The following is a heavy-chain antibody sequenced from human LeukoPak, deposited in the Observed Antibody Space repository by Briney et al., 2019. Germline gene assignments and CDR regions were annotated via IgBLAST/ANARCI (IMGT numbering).Heavy chain of an antibody. D-gene: IGHD5/OR15-5a*01. V-gene: IGHV4-31*03. CDR2: IYYSGGT. CDR1: GGSISSGGYY. Sequence: SETLSLTCTVSGGSISSGGYYWSWIRQHPGKGLEWIGYIYYSGGTYYNPSLKSRVTISVDTSKNQFSLKLSSVTAADTALYYFARGVYNHFDYWGQGTLVTVSS. J-gene: IGHJ4*02. CDR3: ARGVYNHFDY.